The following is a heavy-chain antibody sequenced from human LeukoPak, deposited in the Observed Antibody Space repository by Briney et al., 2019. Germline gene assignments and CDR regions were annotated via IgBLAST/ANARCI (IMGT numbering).Heavy chain of an antibody. CDR2: IYPGDSDT. CDR1: GYSFTSYW. CDR3: ARRGYSYGHRIPDTYYMDV. Sequence: GESLKISCTASGYSFTSYWTGGVRQMPRKGLEWMGIIYPGDSDTRYSTSFQGHVTISADKSVSTAYLQWSSLKASDTAMYYCARRGYSYGHRIPDTYYMDVWGKGTTVTVSS. V-gene: IGHV5-51*01. J-gene: IGHJ6*03. D-gene: IGHD5-18*01.